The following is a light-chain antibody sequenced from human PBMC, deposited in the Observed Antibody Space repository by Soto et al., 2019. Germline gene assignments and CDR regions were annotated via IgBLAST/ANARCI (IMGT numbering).Light chain of an antibody. V-gene: IGKV3-15*01. CDR1: QSVSTN. J-gene: IGKJ4*01. Sequence: EIVMTQSPATLSVSPGERATLSCRASQSVSTNLAWYQQKPGQAPRLLIYATSTRATGIPARFSGSGSGTEFTLTISSLQSEDLAVYYCQQYNNWPLLTFGGGTKV. CDR2: ATS. CDR3: QQYNNWPLLT.